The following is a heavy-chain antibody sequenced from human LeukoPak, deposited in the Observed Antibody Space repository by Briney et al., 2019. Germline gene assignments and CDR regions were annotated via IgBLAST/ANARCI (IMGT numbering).Heavy chain of an antibody. CDR3: ARYTSWDIVVVPAANTWFDP. Sequence: SETLSLTCAVYGGSFSGYYWSWLRQPPGKGLEWLGEINHCGSTNYNPSLKSRVTISVDTSKNQFSLKLSSVTAADTAVYYCARYTSWDIVVVPAANTWFDPWGQGTLVTVSS. V-gene: IGHV4-34*01. CDR1: GGSFSGYY. D-gene: IGHD2-2*01. J-gene: IGHJ5*02. CDR2: INHCGST.